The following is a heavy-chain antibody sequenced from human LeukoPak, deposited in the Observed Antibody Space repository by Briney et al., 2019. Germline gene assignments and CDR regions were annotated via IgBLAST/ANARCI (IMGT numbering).Heavy chain of an antibody. V-gene: IGHV7-4-1*02. CDR1: GYTFTSYA. D-gene: IGHD2-8*01. Sequence: GASVEVSCKASGYTFTSYAMGWVRQAPGHGLEWMGWINTNTGNPTYAQGFTGRFVFSLDTSVSTAYLQISSLEAEDTAVYYCASFFCINGVCYYLDYWGQGTLVTVSS. CDR3: ASFFCINGVCYYLDY. J-gene: IGHJ4*02. CDR2: INTNTGNP.